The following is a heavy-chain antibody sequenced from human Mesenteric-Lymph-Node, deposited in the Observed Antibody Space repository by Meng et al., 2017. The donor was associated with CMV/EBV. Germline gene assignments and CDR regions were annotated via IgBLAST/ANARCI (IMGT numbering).Heavy chain of an antibody. V-gene: IGHV1-3*01. D-gene: IGHD2/OR15-2a*01. CDR3: ARELTLRFDP. Sequence: SCQASGYTFTSYALHWVRQAPGQRLEWMGWINAGNGNTKYSQKFQGRVTITRDTSASTAYMELSSLRSEDTAAYYCARELTLRFDPWGQGTLVTVSS. CDR1: GYTFTSYA. J-gene: IGHJ5*02. CDR2: INAGNGNT.